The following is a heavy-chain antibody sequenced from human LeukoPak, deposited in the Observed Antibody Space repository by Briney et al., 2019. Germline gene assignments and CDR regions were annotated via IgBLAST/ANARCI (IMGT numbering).Heavy chain of an antibody. CDR1: GGSISSYY. Sequence: SETLSLTCTVSGGSISSYYWSWIRQPAGKGLEWIGRIYTSGSTNYNPSLKSRVTMSGDTSKNQFSLKLSSVTAADTAVYYCARSRGIKDSSGYYYGPYYYYYYMDVWGKGTTVTISS. V-gene: IGHV4-4*07. D-gene: IGHD3-22*01. J-gene: IGHJ6*03. CDR3: ARSRGIKDSSGYYYGPYYYYYYMDV. CDR2: IYTSGST.